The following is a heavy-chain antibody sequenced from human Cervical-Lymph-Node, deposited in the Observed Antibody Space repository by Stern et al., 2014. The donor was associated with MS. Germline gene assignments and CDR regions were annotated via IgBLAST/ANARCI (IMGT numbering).Heavy chain of an antibody. D-gene: IGHD6-19*01. J-gene: IGHJ4*02. V-gene: IGHV7-4-1*02. Sequence: QVKLVESGSELKKPGPSVKVSCKSSGYTLTTYAMSWVRQAPGQGLEWMGLTNTNTGNPTYAQGFTGRFVFSFDTSVTTAYLQISSLKAEDTAVYYCARTSDYSSGWSLFDYWGQGTLVAVSS. CDR3: ARTSDYSSGWSLFDY. CDR2: TNTNTGNP. CDR1: GYTLTTYA.